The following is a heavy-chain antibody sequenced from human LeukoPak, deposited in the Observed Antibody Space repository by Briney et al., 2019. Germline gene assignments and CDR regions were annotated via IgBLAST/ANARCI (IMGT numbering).Heavy chain of an antibody. V-gene: IGHV1-69*04. CDR3: ARAPPSITGTTTYFDS. CDR2: IIPILGIA. Sequence: GASVKVSCKASGGTFSSYAISWVRQAPGQGLEWMGRIIPILGIANYAQKFQGRVTITADKSTSTAYMELSRLRSDDTAVYYCARAPPSITGTTTYFDSWGQGTLVTVSS. CDR1: GGTFSSYA. J-gene: IGHJ4*02. D-gene: IGHD1-7*01.